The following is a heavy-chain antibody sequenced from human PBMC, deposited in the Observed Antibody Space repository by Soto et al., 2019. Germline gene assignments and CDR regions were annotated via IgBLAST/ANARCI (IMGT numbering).Heavy chain of an antibody. CDR2: IWYDGSNK. CDR1: GFTFSSYA. CDR3: AREYYDSSGYKAFDI. V-gene: IGHV3-33*08. Sequence: LRLSCAASGFTFSSYAMSWVRQAPGKGLEWVAVIWYDGSNKYYADSVKGRFTISRDNSKNTLYLQMNSLRAEDTAVYYCAREYYDSSGYKAFDIWGQGTMVTVSS. D-gene: IGHD3-22*01. J-gene: IGHJ3*02.